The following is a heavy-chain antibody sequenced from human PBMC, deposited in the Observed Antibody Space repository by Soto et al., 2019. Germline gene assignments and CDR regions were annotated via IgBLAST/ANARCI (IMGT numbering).Heavy chain of an antibody. V-gene: IGHV3-23*01. Sequence: EVQLLESGGGLLQPGGSLRLSCAASGFTFSNYGMSWVRQAPGKGLDWVSGVSGSGRSIFYADSVKGRFTISRDNSKNTLYLQMNSQRAEDTAVYYCARVGSSPGGHDYNYWGQGTLVTVSS. D-gene: IGHD5-12*01. CDR3: ARVGSSPGGHDYNY. CDR1: GFTFSNYG. CDR2: VSGSGRSI. J-gene: IGHJ4*02.